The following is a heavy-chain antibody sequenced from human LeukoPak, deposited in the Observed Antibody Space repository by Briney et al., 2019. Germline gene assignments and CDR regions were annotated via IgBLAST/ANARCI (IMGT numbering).Heavy chain of an antibody. D-gene: IGHD5-18*01. CDR3: AKASKPWRQLTLDY. V-gene: IGHV3-23*01. Sequence: GGSLRLSCAASGFTFSSYAMSWVRQAPGKGLEWVSAISGSGGSTYYADSVKGRFTISRDNSKNTLYLQMNSLRAEDTAVYYCAKASKPWRQLTLDYWGQGTLVTVSS. J-gene: IGHJ4*02. CDR2: ISGSGGST. CDR1: GFTFSSYA.